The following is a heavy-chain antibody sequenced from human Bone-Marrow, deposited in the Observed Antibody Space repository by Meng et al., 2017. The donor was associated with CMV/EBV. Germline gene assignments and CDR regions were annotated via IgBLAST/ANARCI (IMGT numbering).Heavy chain of an antibody. CDR2: IKSKTDGGTT. CDR1: FSNAW. V-gene: IGHV3-15*01. J-gene: IGHJ4*02. D-gene: IGHD3-22*01. Sequence: FSNAWMSWVRQAPGKGLEWVGRIKSKTDGGTTDYAAPVKGRFTISRDDSKNTLYLQMNSLKTEDTAVYYCTTDGLDYDSSGYYWGFDYWGQGTLVTVSS. CDR3: TTDGLDYDSSGYYWGFDY.